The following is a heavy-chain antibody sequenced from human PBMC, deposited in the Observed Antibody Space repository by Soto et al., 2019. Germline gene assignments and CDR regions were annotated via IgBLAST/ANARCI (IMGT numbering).Heavy chain of an antibody. J-gene: IGHJ6*02. CDR2: IYPGDSDT. D-gene: IGHD3-9*01. CDR3: ARQEETYYDIPSCMDV. CDR1: GYSFTSYW. V-gene: IGHV5-51*01. Sequence: GESLKISCKGSGYSFTSYWIGWVRQMPGKGLEWMGIIYPGDSDTRYSPSFQGQVTISADKSISTAYLQWSSLKASDTATYYCARQEETYYDIPSCMDVWGQGTTVTVSS.